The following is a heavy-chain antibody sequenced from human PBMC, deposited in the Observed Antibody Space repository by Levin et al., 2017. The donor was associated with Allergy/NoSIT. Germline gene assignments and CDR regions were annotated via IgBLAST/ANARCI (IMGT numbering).Heavy chain of an antibody. Sequence: PGGSLRLSCAASGFTFSSYTMHWVRQAPGKGLEWVAVISYDGSNKYYADSVKGRFTISRDNSKNTLYLQMNSLRAEDTAVYYGASGYSGYDVGYWGQGTLVTVSS. J-gene: IGHJ4*02. CDR3: ASGYSGYDVGY. V-gene: IGHV3-30-3*01. CDR1: GFTFSSYT. D-gene: IGHD5-12*01. CDR2: ISYDGSNK.